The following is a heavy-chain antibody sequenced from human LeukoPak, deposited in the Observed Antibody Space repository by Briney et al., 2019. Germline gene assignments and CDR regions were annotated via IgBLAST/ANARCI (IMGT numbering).Heavy chain of an antibody. V-gene: IGHV1-24*01. Sequence: ASVTVSCKVSGYTLTELSMHWVRQAQGQGLEWMGGFDPEDGETIYAQKFQGRVTMTEDTSTDTAYMELSSLRSEDTAVYYCATAVTMVRGALYYYYYGMDVWGQGTTVTVSS. J-gene: IGHJ6*02. CDR2: FDPEDGET. CDR1: GYTLTELS. CDR3: ATAVTMVRGALYYYYYGMDV. D-gene: IGHD3-10*01.